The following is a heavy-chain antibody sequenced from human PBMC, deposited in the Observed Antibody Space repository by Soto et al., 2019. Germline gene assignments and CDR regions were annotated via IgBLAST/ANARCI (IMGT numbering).Heavy chain of an antibody. J-gene: IGHJ3*02. CDR2: INPGNGNT. V-gene: IGHV1-3*01. CDR1: GYTFTSYA. CDR3: ARVTGDAFDI. Sequence: ASVKVSCKASGYTFTSYAMHWVRQAPGERLEWMGWINPGNGNTKYSQKFQGRVTITTDTSASTAYTELSSLRSEDTAVYYCARVTGDAFDIWGQGTMVTVSS.